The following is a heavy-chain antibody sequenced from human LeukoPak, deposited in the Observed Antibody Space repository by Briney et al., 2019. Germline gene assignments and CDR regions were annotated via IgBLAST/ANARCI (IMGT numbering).Heavy chain of an antibody. D-gene: IGHD3-16*01. CDR2: IYTSGST. V-gene: IGHV4-61*02. J-gene: IGHJ6*02. Sequence: SQTLSLTCTGSGGSISSGSYYWSWIRQPAGKGLEWIGRIYTSGSTNYNPSLKSRVTISVDTSKNQFSLKLSSVTAADTAVYYCARGDYDYVWGSFLSLDVWGQGTTVTVSS. CDR1: GGSISSGSYY. CDR3: ARGDYDYVWGSFLSLDV.